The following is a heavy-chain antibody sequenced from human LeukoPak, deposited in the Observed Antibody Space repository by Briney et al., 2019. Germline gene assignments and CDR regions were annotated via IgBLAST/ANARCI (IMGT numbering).Heavy chain of an antibody. CDR3: ARGGTTVTTSALRGRHYYGMDV. Sequence: SETLSLTCTVSGGSISNYHWSWIRQPPGKGLEWIGYIYYSGSTNYNPSLKSRVTISVDTSKNQFSLKLSSVTAADTAVYYCARGGTTVTTSALRGRHYYGMDVWGQGTTVTVSS. CDR2: IYYSGST. V-gene: IGHV4-59*01. J-gene: IGHJ6*02. CDR1: GGSISNYH. D-gene: IGHD4-17*01.